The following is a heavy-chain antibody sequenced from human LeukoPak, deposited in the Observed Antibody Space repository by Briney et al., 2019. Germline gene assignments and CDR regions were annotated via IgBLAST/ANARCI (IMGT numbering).Heavy chain of an antibody. CDR3: AKDIRQQLVRPVFDY. Sequence: PGGSLRLSCTASGFTFDDYAIHWVRQAPGKGLEWVSAISWNSGSIGYADSVKGRFTISRDNAKNSLYLQMNSLRAEDTALYYCAKDIRQQLVRPVFDYWGQGTLVTVSS. CDR1: GFTFDDYA. D-gene: IGHD6-13*01. V-gene: IGHV3-9*01. CDR2: ISWNSGSI. J-gene: IGHJ4*02.